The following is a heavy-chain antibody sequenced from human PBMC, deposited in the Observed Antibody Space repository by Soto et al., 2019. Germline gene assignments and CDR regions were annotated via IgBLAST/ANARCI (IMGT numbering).Heavy chain of an antibody. Sequence: LSLTCTVSGGSISSSSYYWGWSRQPPGKGLEWIGSIYYSGSTYYNPSLKSRVTISVDTSKNQFSLKLSSVTAADTAVYYCARRTTYIIDYWGQGTLVTVSS. CDR3: ARRTTYIIDY. V-gene: IGHV4-39*01. J-gene: IGHJ4*02. CDR1: GGSISSSSYY. D-gene: IGHD2-2*01. CDR2: IYYSGST.